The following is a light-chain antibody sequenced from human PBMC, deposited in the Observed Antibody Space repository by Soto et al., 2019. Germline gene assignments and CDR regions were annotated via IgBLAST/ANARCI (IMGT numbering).Light chain of an antibody. V-gene: IGKV3-20*01. Sequence: EIVLTQSPGTLSLSPGERATLSCRASQSVSTNYLAWYQQKPGQAPRLLIYGASSRATGIPDRFSGSGSGXDXTLTISRLEPEDFAVYYCQQYGSSPRTFGGGTKVEIK. CDR2: GAS. CDR1: QSVSTNY. J-gene: IGKJ4*01. CDR3: QQYGSSPRT.